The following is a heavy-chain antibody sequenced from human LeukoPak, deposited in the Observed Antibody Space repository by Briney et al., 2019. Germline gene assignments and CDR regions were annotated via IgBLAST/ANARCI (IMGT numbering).Heavy chain of an antibody. CDR2: IYYSGSS. D-gene: IGHD5-18*01. V-gene: IGHV4-59*01. CDR3: ARAIVDTAMEHNWFDP. Sequence: PSETLSLTCTVPGGSISSYYWSWIRQPPGKGLEGIGYIYYSGSSNYYPSLKSRVTISVDTSKNQFSLKRSSVTAADTAVYYCARAIVDTAMEHNWFDPWGQGTLVTVSS. CDR1: GGSISSYY. J-gene: IGHJ5*02.